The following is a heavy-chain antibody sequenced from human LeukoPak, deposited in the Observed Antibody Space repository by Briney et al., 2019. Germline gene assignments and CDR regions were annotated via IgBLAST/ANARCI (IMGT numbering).Heavy chain of an antibody. V-gene: IGHV4-39*07. CDR2: IYYSGST. CDR3: ARGRDYGGNSGG. J-gene: IGHJ4*02. Sequence: SETLSLTCTVSGGSISSSSYYWGWIRQPPGKGLEWIGSIYYSGSTYYNPSLKSRVTISVDTSKNQFSLKPSSVTAADTAVYYCARGRDYGGNSGGWGQGTLVTVSS. CDR1: GGSISSSSYY. D-gene: IGHD4-23*01.